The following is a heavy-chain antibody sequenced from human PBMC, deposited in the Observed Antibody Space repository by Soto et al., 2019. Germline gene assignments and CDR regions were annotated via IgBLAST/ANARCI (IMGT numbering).Heavy chain of an antibody. V-gene: IGHV6-1*01. Sequence: QVQLQQSGPGLVKPSQTLSLTCAISGDSVSSNSAAWNWIRQSPSRGLEWLGRTYYRSKWYNDYERSVKIQINNNPATSKNPFSLQLNTVTPEDTAVYYCAREWRRIAVAGTPSYNFDYWGQGTLVTVSS. D-gene: IGHD6-19*01. J-gene: IGHJ4*02. CDR3: AREWRRIAVAGTPSYNFDY. CDR2: TYYRSKWYN. CDR1: GDSVSSNSAA.